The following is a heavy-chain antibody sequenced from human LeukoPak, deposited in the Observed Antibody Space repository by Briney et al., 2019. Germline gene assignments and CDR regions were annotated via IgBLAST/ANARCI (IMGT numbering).Heavy chain of an antibody. Sequence: SETLSLTCAVYGGSFSGYYWSWIRHPPGKGVEWIGEINHSGSTNYNRSLKSRVTISVDTSKNQFSLKLSPVTAADTAVYYCARGSQSLGYCSGGSCRAKIFDYWGQGTLVTVSS. J-gene: IGHJ4*02. CDR1: GGSFSGYY. V-gene: IGHV4-34*01. CDR2: INHSGST. D-gene: IGHD2-15*01. CDR3: ARGSQSLGYCSGGSCRAKIFDY.